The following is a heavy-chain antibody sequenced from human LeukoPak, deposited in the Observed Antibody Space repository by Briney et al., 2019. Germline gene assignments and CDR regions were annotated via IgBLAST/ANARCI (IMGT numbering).Heavy chain of an antibody. V-gene: IGHV4-59*12. J-gene: IGHJ3*02. CDR2: ISYSGST. CDR1: GGSISSYY. D-gene: IGHD6-13*01. Sequence: SETLSLTCTVSGGSISSYYWSWIRQPPGKGLEWIGSISYSGSTYYNPSLKSRVTTSLDTSKNRFSLKLRSVTAADTAVYYCARNGPTAAGAFDIWGQGTPVTVSS. CDR3: ARNGPTAAGAFDI.